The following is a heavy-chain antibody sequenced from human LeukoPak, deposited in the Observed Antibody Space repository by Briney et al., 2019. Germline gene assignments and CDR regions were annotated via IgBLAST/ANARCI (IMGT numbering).Heavy chain of an antibody. CDR3: ARVPVAIETVRNDALDL. J-gene: IGHJ3*01. CDR1: DYTFTDYG. D-gene: IGHD2-21*01. CDR2: ISAYNGNK. Sequence: ASVKVSCKSSDYTFTDYGITWVRQAPGQGLEWMGWISAYNGNKKYAQKFQGRVTMTTEASTSTAYMELRSFRSDDTAVYYCARVPVAIETVRNDALDLWGRGKMVTVS. V-gene: IGHV1-18*01.